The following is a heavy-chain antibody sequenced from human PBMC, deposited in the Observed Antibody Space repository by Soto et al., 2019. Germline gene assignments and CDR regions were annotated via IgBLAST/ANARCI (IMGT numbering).Heavy chain of an antibody. J-gene: IGHJ4*02. CDR2: IYHSGST. CDR1: GASISSVGYS. CDR3: GSFSDRITPATIVD. D-gene: IGHD2-2*02. V-gene: IGHV4-31*03. Sequence: QVQLQESGPGLVQPSQTLSLTCSVSGASISSVGYSWTWIRQHPGEGLEWIGYIYHSGSTYYNPSLKSRLTISVDTSKNQFSLRLSSVTAADTAVYYCGSFSDRITPATIVDWGQGTLVTVSS.